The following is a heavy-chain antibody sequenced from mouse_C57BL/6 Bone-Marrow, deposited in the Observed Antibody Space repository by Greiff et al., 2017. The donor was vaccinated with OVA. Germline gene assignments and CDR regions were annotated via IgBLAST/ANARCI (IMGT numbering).Heavy chain of an antibody. J-gene: IGHJ2*01. V-gene: IGHV14-4*01. Sequence: EVQLQQSGAELVRPGASVKLSCTASGFNIKDDYMHWVKQRPEQGLEWIGWIDPENGDTEYASKFQGKATITADTSSNTAYLQLSSLTSEDTAVYYCTTYYGYGAGPYFDYWGQGTTLTVSS. CDR3: TTYYGYGAGPYFDY. CDR1: GFNIKDDY. CDR2: IDPENGDT. D-gene: IGHD2-2*01.